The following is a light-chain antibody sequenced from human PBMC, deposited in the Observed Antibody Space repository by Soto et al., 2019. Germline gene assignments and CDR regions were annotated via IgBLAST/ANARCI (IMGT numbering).Light chain of an antibody. CDR3: QQYNNWPWT. Sequence: EIVLTQSPATLSLSPGERATLSCRARQSVGSNLAWYQRKPGQAPRLLIYGASTRAPGFPARFSGSGSGTDFTLTISSLQSEDFAVYYCQQYNNWPWTFGQGTKVDIK. J-gene: IGKJ1*01. CDR1: QSVGSN. V-gene: IGKV3-15*01. CDR2: GAS.